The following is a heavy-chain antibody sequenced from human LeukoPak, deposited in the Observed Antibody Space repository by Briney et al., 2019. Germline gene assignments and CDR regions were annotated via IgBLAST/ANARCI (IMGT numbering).Heavy chain of an antibody. CDR2: FYSGGST. J-gene: IGHJ3*02. CDR3: ARHVSGQDQAFDI. Sequence: GGSLRLSCAASGFTFSIYWMSWVRQAPGQGLEWVSIFYSGGSTYYADSVKGRFTISRDNAKNTVFLQMNSLRAEDTALYYCARHVSGQDQAFDIWGQGTMVTVSS. D-gene: IGHD5-12*01. V-gene: IGHV3-66*04. CDR1: GFTFSIYW.